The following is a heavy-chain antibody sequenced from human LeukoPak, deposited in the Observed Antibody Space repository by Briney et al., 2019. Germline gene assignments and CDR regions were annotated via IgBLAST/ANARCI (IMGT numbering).Heavy chain of an antibody. CDR2: IYYSGST. D-gene: IGHD3-10*01. Sequence: SETLSLTCTVSGASITNYYWSWIRQPPGIKRLEWIGYIYYSGSTNYNPSLKSRVTISVDTSNNQFSLKLTSVTAADTAVYYCARSTRSWFDPWGRGTLVTVSS. CDR1: GASITNYY. CDR3: ARSTRSWFDP. V-gene: IGHV4-59*01. J-gene: IGHJ5*02.